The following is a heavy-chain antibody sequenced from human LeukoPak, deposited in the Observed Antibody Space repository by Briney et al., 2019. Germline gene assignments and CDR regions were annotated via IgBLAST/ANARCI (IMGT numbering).Heavy chain of an antibody. V-gene: IGHV1-69*04. Sequence: SVKVSCKASGGTFSSHAISWVRQAPGQGLEWMGRIIPILGIANYAQKFQGRVTITADKSTSTAYMELSSLRSEDTAVYYCARGEMPYYYDSSGYPQARLAEYFQHWGQGTLVTVSS. CDR3: ARGEMPYYYDSSGYPQARLAEYFQH. CDR1: GGTFSSHA. CDR2: IIPILGIA. D-gene: IGHD3-22*01. J-gene: IGHJ1*01.